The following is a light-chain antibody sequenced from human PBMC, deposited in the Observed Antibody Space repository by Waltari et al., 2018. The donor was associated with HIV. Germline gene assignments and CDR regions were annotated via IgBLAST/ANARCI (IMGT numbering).Light chain of an antibody. CDR1: KIDVCNYNL. CDR3: LTYVSDSGTWK. CDR2: YVS. Sequence: QSPLTQPACVSGNPGQSVTITCNGNKIDVCNYNLVSWYQKHPGKAPKLLIYYVSKRPSGVSSRFSGSKSGYWASLTISGLLAEDESYYFCLTYVSDSGTWKFGGGTYLTV. J-gene: IGLJ3*02. V-gene: IGLV2-23*02.